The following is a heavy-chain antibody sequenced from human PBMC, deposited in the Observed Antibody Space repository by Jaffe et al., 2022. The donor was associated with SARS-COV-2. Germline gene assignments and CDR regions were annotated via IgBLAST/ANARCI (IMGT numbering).Heavy chain of an antibody. CDR2: INPSGGST. Sequence: QVQLVQSGAEVKKPGASVKVSCKASGYTFTSYYMHWVRQAPGQGLEWMGIINPSGGSTSYAQKLQGRVTMTRDTSTSTVYMELSSLRSEDTAVYYCARDADYYGSGRGWFDPWGQGTLVTVSS. J-gene: IGHJ5*02. CDR1: GYTFTSYY. CDR3: ARDADYYGSGRGWFDP. V-gene: IGHV1-46*04. D-gene: IGHD3-10*01.